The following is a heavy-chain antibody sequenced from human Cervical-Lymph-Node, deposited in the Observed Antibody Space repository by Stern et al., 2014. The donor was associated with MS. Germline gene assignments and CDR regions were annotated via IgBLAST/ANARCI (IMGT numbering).Heavy chain of an antibody. D-gene: IGHD3-3*01. J-gene: IGHJ6*02. CDR2: MNPNSGNT. Sequence: VQLVESGAEVKKPGASVKVSCKASGYTFTSYDINWVRQATGQGLEWMGWMNPNSGNTGYAQKFQGRVTMTRNTSISTAYMELSSLRSEDTAVYYCARGLRLDDFWSGYYKEPHYYYYGMDVWGQGTTVTVSS. CDR3: ARGLRLDDFWSGYYKEPHYYYYGMDV. V-gene: IGHV1-8*01. CDR1: GYTFTSYD.